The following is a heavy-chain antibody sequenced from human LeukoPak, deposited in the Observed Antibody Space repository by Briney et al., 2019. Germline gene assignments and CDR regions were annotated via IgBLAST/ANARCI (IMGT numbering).Heavy chain of an antibody. CDR1: GYTFTSYD. V-gene: IGHV1-8*01. D-gene: IGHD3-3*01. Sequence: ASVKVSCKASGYTFTSYDINWVRQATRQGLEWMGWMNPNSGNTGYAQKFQGRVTMTRNTSISTAYMELSSLRSEDTAVYCCARVWSGYDYYYYYYMDVWGKGTTVTVSS. CDR2: MNPNSGNT. J-gene: IGHJ6*03. CDR3: ARVWSGYDYYYYYYMDV.